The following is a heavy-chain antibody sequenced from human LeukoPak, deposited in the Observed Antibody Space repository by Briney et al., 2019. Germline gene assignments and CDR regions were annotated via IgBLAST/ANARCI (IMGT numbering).Heavy chain of an antibody. CDR2: TSGSGGHT. CDR3: TKGAV. CDR1: GFTFSSYA. J-gene: IGHJ4*02. Sequence: GGSLRLSCAASGFTFSSYAMSWVRQAPGKGLEWVSGTSGSGGHTYYADSVKGRFTIPRDNSKNTLYLQMNRLGAEDTAIYYCTKGAVWGQGTLVTVSS. V-gene: IGHV3-23*01.